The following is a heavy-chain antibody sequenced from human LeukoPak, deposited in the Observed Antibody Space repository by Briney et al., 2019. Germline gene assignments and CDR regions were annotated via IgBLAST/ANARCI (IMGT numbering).Heavy chain of an antibody. J-gene: IGHJ4*02. CDR3: ARALDDSSGYYYDY. V-gene: IGHV4-59*01. Sequence: SETPSLTCTVSGGSISSYYWSWIRQPPGKGLEWIGYIYYSGSTNYNPSLKSRVTISVDTSKNQFSLKLSSVTAADTAVYYCARALDDSSGYYYDYWGQGTLVTVSS. CDR1: GGSISSYY. CDR2: IYYSGST. D-gene: IGHD3-22*01.